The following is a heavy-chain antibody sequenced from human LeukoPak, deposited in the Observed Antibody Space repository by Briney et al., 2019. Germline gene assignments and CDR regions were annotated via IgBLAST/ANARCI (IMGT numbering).Heavy chain of an antibody. V-gene: IGHV3-21*01. CDR3: ARVFWETVNTGYYSDF. Sequence: GGSLRLSCVASEFVFSSHAKIWVRQAPGKGLEWISSITSSSSDIFYADSVRGRFTISRDNANNALHLQMNSLRAEDTAVYYCARVFWETVNTGYYSDFWGQGTLVTVSS. D-gene: IGHD3-22*01. J-gene: IGHJ4*02. CDR1: EFVFSSHA. CDR2: ITSSSSDI.